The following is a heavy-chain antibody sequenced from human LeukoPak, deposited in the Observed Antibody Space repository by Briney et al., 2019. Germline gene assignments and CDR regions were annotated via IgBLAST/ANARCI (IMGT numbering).Heavy chain of an antibody. V-gene: IGHV3-7*01. Sequence: GGSLRLSCAASGFTFSSFWMSLVRQAPGKGLEWVANIKQDGSEKYYVDSVKGRFTISRDNAKNSLYLQMNSLRAEDTAVYYCARDQTYCGGDCYSNFDYWGQGTLVTVSS. CDR2: IKQDGSEK. CDR1: GFTFSSFW. J-gene: IGHJ4*02. D-gene: IGHD2-21*02. CDR3: ARDQTYCGGDCYSNFDY.